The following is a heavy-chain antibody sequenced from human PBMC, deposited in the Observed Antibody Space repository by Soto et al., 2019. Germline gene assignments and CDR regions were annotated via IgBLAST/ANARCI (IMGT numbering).Heavy chain of an antibody. D-gene: IGHD1-7*01. J-gene: IGHJ5*02. CDR2: IIPIFGTA. Sequence: SVKVSCKASGGTFSSYAISWVRQAPGQGLEWMGGIIPIFGTANYAQRFQARVTLTRDTAASTAYMELNSLRSDDTAVYYCARDPIWTYTWNYARLNYLDPWGQGTLVTVSS. CDR3: ARDPIWTYTWNYARLNYLDP. V-gene: IGHV1-69*05. CDR1: GGTFSSYA.